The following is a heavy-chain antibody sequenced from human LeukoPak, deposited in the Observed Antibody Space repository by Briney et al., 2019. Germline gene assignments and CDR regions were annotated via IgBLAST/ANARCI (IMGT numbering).Heavy chain of an antibody. J-gene: IGHJ4*02. CDR2: INHSGST. CDR3: ARHASTWHLDY. CDR1: GGSFSGYY. V-gene: IGHV4-34*01. Sequence: SETLSLTCAVYGGSFSGYYWSWIRQPPGKGLEWIGEINHSGSTNYNPSLKSRVTISVDTSKNQFSLKLSSVTAADTAVYYCARHASTWHLDYWGQGTLVTVSS. D-gene: IGHD2-2*01.